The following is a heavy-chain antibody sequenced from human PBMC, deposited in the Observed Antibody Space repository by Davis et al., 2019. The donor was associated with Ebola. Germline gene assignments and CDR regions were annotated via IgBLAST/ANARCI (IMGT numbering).Heavy chain of an antibody. V-gene: IGHV1-69*13. J-gene: IGHJ4*02. CDR1: GGTFSSYA. CDR2: INPNSGGT. Sequence: SVKVSCKASGGTFSSYAISWVRQAPGQGLEWMGWINPNSGGTNYAQKFQGRVTITADESTSTAYMELSSLRSEDTAVYYCARLCSSTSCLWGQGTLVTVSS. CDR3: ARLCSSTSCL. D-gene: IGHD2-2*01.